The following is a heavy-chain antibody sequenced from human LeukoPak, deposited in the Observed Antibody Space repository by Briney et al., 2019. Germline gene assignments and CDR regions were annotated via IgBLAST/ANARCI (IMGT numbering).Heavy chain of an antibody. D-gene: IGHD4-23*01. CDR1: GFTFSSYA. CDR2: ISSNGGST. V-gene: IGHV3-64D*06. J-gene: IGHJ4*02. CDR3: VKVSVTTVVTSSFDY. Sequence: PGGSLRLSCSASGFTFSSYAVHWVRQAPGKGLEYVSAISSNGGSTYYADSVKGRFTISRDNSKNTLYLQMSSLRAEDTAVYYCVKVSVTTVVTSSFDYWGRGTLVTVSS.